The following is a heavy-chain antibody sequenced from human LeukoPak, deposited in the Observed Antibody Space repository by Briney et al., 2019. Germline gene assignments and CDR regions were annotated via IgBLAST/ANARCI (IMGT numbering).Heavy chain of an antibody. CDR2: IRYDGSNK. CDR3: ATDHLPGIVVADRDY. CDR1: GFTFSSYG. J-gene: IGHJ4*02. Sequence: GGSLRLSCAAPGFTFSSYGMHWVRQAPGKGLEWVAFIRYDGSNKYYADSVKGRFTISRDNSKNTLYLQINSLRAEDTALYYCATDHLPGIVVADRDYWGQGTLVTVSS. V-gene: IGHV3-30*02. D-gene: IGHD6-19*01.